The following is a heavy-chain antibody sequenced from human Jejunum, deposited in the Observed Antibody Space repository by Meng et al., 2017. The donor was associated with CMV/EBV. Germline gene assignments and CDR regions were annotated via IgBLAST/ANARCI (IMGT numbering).Heavy chain of an antibody. J-gene: IGHJ3*02. CDR3: ARKGYCGGTDCYRVFDI. Sequence: TVSSNYMTWVRQAPGKGLEWVSAIHSGGNTYYPDSVKGRFTISRDNSKNTLYLQMNSLRAEDTAVYFCARKGYCGGTDCYRVFDIWGHGTMVTVSS. CDR1: TVSSNY. CDR2: IHSGGNT. D-gene: IGHD2-2*02. V-gene: IGHV3-66*02.